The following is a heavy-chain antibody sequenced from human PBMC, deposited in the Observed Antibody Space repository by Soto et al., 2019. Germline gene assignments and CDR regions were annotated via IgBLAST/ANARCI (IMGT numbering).Heavy chain of an antibody. D-gene: IGHD6-6*01. CDR3: ARGPDIAALRQMTPASFDY. Sequence: ASVKVSCKASGGTFSSYAISWVRQAPGQGLEWMGGIIPIFGTANYAQKFQGRVTITADESTSTAYMELSSLRSEDTAVYYCARGPDIAALRQMTPASFDYWGQGTLVTVSS. J-gene: IGHJ4*02. V-gene: IGHV1-69*13. CDR2: IIPIFGTA. CDR1: GGTFSSYA.